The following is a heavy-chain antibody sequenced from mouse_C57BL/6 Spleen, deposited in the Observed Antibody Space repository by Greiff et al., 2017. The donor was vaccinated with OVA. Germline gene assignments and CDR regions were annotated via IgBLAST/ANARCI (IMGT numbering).Heavy chain of an antibody. CDR3: TREDYGSYYYAKDY. Sequence: VQLQESGAELVRPGASVTLSCKASGYTFTDYEMHWVKQTPVHGLEWIGAIDPETGGTAYNQKFKGKAILTADKSSSTAYMELRSLTSEDSAVYYCTREDYGSYYYAKDYWGQGTSVTVSS. CDR2: IDPETGGT. V-gene: IGHV1-15*01. CDR1: GYTFTDYE. J-gene: IGHJ4*01. D-gene: IGHD1-1*01.